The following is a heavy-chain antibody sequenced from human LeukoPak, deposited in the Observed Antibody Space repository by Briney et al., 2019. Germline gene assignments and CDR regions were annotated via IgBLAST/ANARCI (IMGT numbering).Heavy chain of an antibody. Sequence: GGSLRLSCAASGFTFSSYAMIWVPQSPGKGLEWVSLISGSGTRTNYAGSVKGRFTISRDNSKNTVYLQMDSLGAEDTAVYYCVRDKYDSNRSPSDIWGQGTKVTVSS. CDR1: GFTFSSYA. J-gene: IGHJ3*02. D-gene: IGHD3-22*01. CDR2: ISGSGTRT. CDR3: VRDKYDSNRSPSDI. V-gene: IGHV3-23*01.